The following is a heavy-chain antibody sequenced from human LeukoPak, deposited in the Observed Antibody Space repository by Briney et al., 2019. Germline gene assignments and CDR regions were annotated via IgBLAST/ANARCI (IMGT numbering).Heavy chain of an antibody. V-gene: IGHV3-23*01. J-gene: IGHJ4*02. D-gene: IGHD3-16*01. Sequence: GGSLRLSCAASGFTFSSYAMSWVRQAPGKGLEWVSAVSGSGGSTYYADSVKGRFTISRDNSKNTLYLQMNSLRAEDTAVYYCAKDLSGSIGGYWGQGTLVTVSS. CDR1: GFTFSSYA. CDR3: AKDLSGSIGGY. CDR2: VSGSGGST.